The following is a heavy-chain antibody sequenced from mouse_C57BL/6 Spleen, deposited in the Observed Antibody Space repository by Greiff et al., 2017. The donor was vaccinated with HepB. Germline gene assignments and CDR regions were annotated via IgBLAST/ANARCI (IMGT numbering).Heavy chain of an antibody. CDR1: GYTFTSYW. J-gene: IGHJ4*01. Sequence: QVQLQQPGAELVMPGASVKLSCKASGYTFTSYWMHWVKQRPGQGLEWIGEIDPSDSYTNYNQKFKGKSTLTVDKSSSTAYLQLSSLTSEDSAVYYCARGGLGNYAMDYWGQGTSVTVSS. CDR2: IDPSDSYT. CDR3: ARGGLGNYAMDY. D-gene: IGHD1-1*02. V-gene: IGHV1-69*01.